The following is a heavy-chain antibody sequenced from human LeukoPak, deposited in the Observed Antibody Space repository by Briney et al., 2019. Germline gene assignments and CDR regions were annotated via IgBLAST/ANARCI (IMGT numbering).Heavy chain of an antibody. CDR3: ARGRRDSSGYHYVFYLDY. Sequence: ASVKVSCKASGYTFTSYDINWVRQATGQGLEWMGWMNPNSGNTGYAQKFQGRVTMTRNTSISTAYMELSSLRSEDTAVYYCARGRRDSSGYHYVFYLDYWGQGTLVTASS. CDR1: GYTFTSYD. V-gene: IGHV1-8*01. D-gene: IGHD3-22*01. CDR2: MNPNSGNT. J-gene: IGHJ4*02.